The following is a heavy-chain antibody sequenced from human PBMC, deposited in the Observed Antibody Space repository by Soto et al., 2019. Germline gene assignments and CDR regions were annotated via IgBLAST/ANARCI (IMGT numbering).Heavy chain of an antibody. Sequence: SGPTLVYPTQTRTLTCTFSEFSLLNNGGGGGWIPHPPGKALECVALIYWDQDKRYRPALRSRLNITQDNSKNQVFLNMTTLDPADTGTYYCAHGYVQLLSTLYCLDSWGQGALVNVSS. CDR1: EFSLLNNGGG. J-gene: IGHJ4*02. CDR3: AHGYVQLLSTLYCLDS. D-gene: IGHD3-16*01. V-gene: IGHV2-5*02. CDR2: IYWDQDK.